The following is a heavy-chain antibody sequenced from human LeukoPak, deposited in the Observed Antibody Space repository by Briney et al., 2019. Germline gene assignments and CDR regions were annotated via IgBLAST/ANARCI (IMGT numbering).Heavy chain of an antibody. CDR1: DGSINSYY. CDR3: ARVRSRGWNYFDY. D-gene: IGHD6-19*01. CDR2: IYYSGTT. J-gene: IGHJ4*02. Sequence: KASETLSLTCTVSDGSINSYYWSWIRQPPGKGLEWIGDIYYSGTTNYNPSLKSRVTISVDTSKNQFSLKLTSVTAADAAVYFCARVRSRGWNYFDYWGQGTLVTVSS. V-gene: IGHV4-59*01.